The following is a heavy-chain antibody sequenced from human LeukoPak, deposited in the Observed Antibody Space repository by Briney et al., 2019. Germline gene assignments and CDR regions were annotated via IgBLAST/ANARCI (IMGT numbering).Heavy chain of an antibody. CDR2: IYYSGST. D-gene: IGHD3-3*01. Sequence: SQTLSLTCTVSGGSISSGGYYWSWIRQHPGKGLEWIGYIYYSGSTYYNPSLKSRVTMSVDTSKNQFSLKLSSVTAADTAVYYCARVHQITIFGVVIRSYFDYWGQGTLVTVSS. CDR1: GGSISSGGYY. J-gene: IGHJ4*02. V-gene: IGHV4-31*03. CDR3: ARVHQITIFGVVIRSYFDY.